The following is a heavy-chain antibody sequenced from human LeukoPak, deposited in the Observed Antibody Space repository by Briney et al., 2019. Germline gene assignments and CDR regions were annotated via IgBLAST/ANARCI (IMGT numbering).Heavy chain of an antibody. J-gene: IGHJ5*02. V-gene: IGHV3-15*01. CDR2: IKSKTDGGTT. D-gene: IGHD3-16*01. CDR3: TTPAPGQDLITFGGVIAP. CDR1: GFTFSNAW. Sequence: PGGSLRLSCAVSGFTFSNAWMSWVRQAPGKGLEWVGRIKSKTDGGTTDYAAPVKGRFTISRDDSKNTLYLQMNSLKTEDTAVYYCTTPAPGQDLITFGGVIAPWGQGTLVTVSS.